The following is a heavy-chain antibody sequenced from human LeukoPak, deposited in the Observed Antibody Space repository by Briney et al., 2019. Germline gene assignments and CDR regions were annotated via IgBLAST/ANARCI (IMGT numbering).Heavy chain of an antibody. CDR2: ISSSSSYI. CDR1: GFTFSSYS. V-gene: IGHV3-21*01. J-gene: IGHJ4*02. CDR3: ARGLMIAAAGTVDY. D-gene: IGHD6-13*01. Sequence: GGSLRLSCAASGFTFSSYSMNWVRQAPGKGLEWVSSISSSSSYIYYADSVKGRFTISRDNANNSLYLQMNSLRAEDTAVYYCARGLMIAAAGTVDYWGQGTLVTVSS.